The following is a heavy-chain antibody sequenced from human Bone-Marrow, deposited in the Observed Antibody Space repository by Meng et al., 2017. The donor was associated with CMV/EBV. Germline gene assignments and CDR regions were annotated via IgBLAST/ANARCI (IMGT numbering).Heavy chain of an antibody. D-gene: IGHD3-3*01. V-gene: IGHV3-7*01. J-gene: IGHJ6*02. CDR2: IKQDGSEK. CDR3: ARAAPYYDFWSGLSLGMDV. Sequence: GESLKISCAACGFTFSSYWMSWVRQAPGKGLEWVANIKQDGSEKYYVDSVKGRFTISRDNAKNSLYLQMNSLRAEDTAVYYCARAAPYYDFWSGLSLGMDVWGQGTTVTVSS. CDR1: GFTFSSYW.